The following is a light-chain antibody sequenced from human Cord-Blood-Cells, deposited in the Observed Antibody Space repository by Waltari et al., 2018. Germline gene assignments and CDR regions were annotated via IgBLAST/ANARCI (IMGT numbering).Light chain of an antibody. CDR1: QSVSSN. V-gene: IGKV3-15*01. CDR2: GAS. J-gene: IGKJ2*01. Sequence: EIVMTQSPATLSVSPGERATLSCRARQSVSSNLAWYQQKPGQAPRFLIYGASTMATGIPARFSCSGSGTEFTLTISSLQSEDFAVYYCQQYNNWPPSTFGHGTRLEIK. CDR3: QQYNNWPPST.